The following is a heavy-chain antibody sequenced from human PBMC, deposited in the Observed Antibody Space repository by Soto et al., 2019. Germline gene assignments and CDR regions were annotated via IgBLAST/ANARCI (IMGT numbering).Heavy chain of an antibody. Sequence: PGESLKISCKGSGYSFTSYWIGWVRQMPGKGLEWMGIIYPGDSDTRYSPSFQGQVTISADESISTAYLQWSSLKASDTAMYYCARYRDYDILTGYPYGMDVWGQGTTVTVSS. CDR3: ARYRDYDILTGYPYGMDV. CDR1: GYSFTSYW. V-gene: IGHV5-51*01. CDR2: IYPGDSDT. J-gene: IGHJ6*02. D-gene: IGHD3-9*01.